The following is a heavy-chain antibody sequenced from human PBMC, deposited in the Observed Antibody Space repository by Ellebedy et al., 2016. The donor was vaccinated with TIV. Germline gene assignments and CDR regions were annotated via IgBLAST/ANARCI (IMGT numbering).Heavy chain of an antibody. Sequence: PGGSLRLSCAASGFTFENHAMHWVRQAPGKGLEWVAGITWTSGTIDYADSVKGRFTISRDNAKNSLYLQMNSLRAEDTAVYYCAAAHYYFYGKDVWGQGTRVTVSS. V-gene: IGHV3-9*01. CDR1: GFTFENHA. J-gene: IGHJ6*02. CDR2: ITWTSGTI. CDR3: AAAHYYFYGKDV. D-gene: IGHD2-15*01.